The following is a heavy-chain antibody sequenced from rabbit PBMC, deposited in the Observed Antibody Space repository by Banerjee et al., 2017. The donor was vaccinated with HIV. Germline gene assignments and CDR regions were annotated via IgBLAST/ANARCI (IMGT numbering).Heavy chain of an antibody. D-gene: IGHD6-1*01. Sequence: QQQLEESGGGLVKPEGSLTLTCTASGFTFSSSYWMTWVRQAPGKGLEWIGWIDIDAGSTYYASWAKGRFTISKTSSTTVTLQMTGLTAADTATYFCAREGYGYGYAAGTNLWGPGTLVTVS. CDR1: GFTFSSSYW. V-gene: IGHV1S45*01. CDR3: AREGYGYGYAAGTNL. J-gene: IGHJ4*01. CDR2: IDIDAGST.